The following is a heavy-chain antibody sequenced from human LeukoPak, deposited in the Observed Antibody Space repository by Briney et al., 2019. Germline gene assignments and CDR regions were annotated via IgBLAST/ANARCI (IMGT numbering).Heavy chain of an antibody. CDR1: GGSISSSSYY. V-gene: IGHV4-39*07. CDR3: ARGRKGRVSGSDNYYYYYYMDV. D-gene: IGHD3-10*01. CDR2: IYYSGST. J-gene: IGHJ6*03. Sequence: SETLSLTCTVSGGSISSSSYYWGWIRQPPGKGLEWIGSIYYSGSTNYNPSLKSRVTISVDTSKNQFSLKLSSVTAADTAVYYCARGRKGRVSGSDNYYYYYYMDVWGKGTTVTVSS.